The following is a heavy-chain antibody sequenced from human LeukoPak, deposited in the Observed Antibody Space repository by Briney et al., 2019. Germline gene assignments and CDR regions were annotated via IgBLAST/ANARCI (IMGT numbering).Heavy chain of an antibody. J-gene: IGHJ4*02. D-gene: IGHD3-10*01. CDR2: INHSGST. V-gene: IGHV4-61*01. Sequence: PSETLFLTCTVSGGSVSSGSYYWSWIRQPPGKGLEWIGEINHSGSTNYNPSLKSRVTISVDTSKNQFSLKLSSVTAADTAVYYCARGKRYWGQGTLVTVSS. CDR3: ARGKRY. CDR1: GGSVSSGSYY.